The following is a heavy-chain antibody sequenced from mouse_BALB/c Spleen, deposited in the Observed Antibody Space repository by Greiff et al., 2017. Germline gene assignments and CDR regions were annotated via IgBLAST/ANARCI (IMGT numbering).Heavy chain of an antibody. J-gene: IGHJ1*01. CDR1: GFTFSSYT. Sequence: EVQVVESGGGLVQPGGSLKLSCAASGFTFSSYTMSWVRQTPEKRLEWVAYISNGGGSTYYPDTVKGRFTISRDNAKNTLYLQMSSLKSEDTAMYYCARGGNYGYFDVWGAGTTVTVSS. V-gene: IGHV5-12-2*01. D-gene: IGHD2-1*01. CDR3: ARGGNYGYFDV. CDR2: ISNGGGST.